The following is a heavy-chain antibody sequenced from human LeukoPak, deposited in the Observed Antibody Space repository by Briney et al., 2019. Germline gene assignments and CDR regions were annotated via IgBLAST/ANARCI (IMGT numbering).Heavy chain of an antibody. V-gene: IGHV1-2*02. CDR2: INPNSGGT. CDR1: GYTFTDYY. D-gene: IGHD2-2*01. Sequence: ASVKVSCKASGYTFTDYYVHWVRQAPGQGLEWMGWINPNSGGTEYAQKFRGRVTITRDTSISTAYMDLSRLGSDDTAMYYCARDHCTSNSCYEDFYYGMDVWGQGTTVTVSS. CDR3: ARDHCTSNSCYEDFYYGMDV. J-gene: IGHJ6*02.